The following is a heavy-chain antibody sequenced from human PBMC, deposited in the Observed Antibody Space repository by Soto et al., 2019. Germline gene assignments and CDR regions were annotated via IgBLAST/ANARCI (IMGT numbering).Heavy chain of an antibody. D-gene: IGHD6-13*01. J-gene: IGHJ6*02. CDR2: IIPIFGTA. Sequence: QVQLVQSGAEVKKPGSSVKVSCKASGGTFSSYAISWVRQAPGQGLEWMGGIIPIFGTANYAQMFQGRLTIPAEESKSTAYMELSSLRSEDTAVYYCARDSAPSWSMDVWGQGTTVTVSS. CDR3: ARDSAPSWSMDV. V-gene: IGHV1-69*01. CDR1: GGTFSSYA.